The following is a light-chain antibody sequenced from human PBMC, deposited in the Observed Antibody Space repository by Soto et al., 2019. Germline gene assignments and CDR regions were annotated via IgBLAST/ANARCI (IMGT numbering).Light chain of an antibody. CDR1: QSVSSTY. Sequence: EIVLTQSPGTLSLSPGERATLSCRASQSVSSTYLGWYQQKPGQAPRLLINGAFSRATGIPDRFSGSGSVTGFTLTISGLAPEDFAVYYCQQYGSSPFSFGPWTKVDIK. CDR3: QQYGSSPFS. J-gene: IGKJ3*01. V-gene: IGKV3-20*01. CDR2: GAF.